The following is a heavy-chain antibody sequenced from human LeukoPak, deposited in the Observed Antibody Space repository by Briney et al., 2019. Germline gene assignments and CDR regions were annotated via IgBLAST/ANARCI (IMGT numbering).Heavy chain of an antibody. CDR3: ATGQIAVAGTDY. V-gene: IGHV1-24*01. D-gene: IGHD6-19*01. CDR1: GYTLTELS. Sequence: ASVEVSCKVSGYTLTELSMHWVRQAPGKGLEWMGGFDPEDGETIYAQKFQGRVTMTEDTSTDTAYMELSSLRSEDTAVYYCATGQIAVAGTDYWGQGTLVTVSS. CDR2: FDPEDGET. J-gene: IGHJ4*02.